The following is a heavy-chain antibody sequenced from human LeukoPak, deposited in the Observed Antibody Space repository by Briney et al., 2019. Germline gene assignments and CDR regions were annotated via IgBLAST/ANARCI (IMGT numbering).Heavy chain of an antibody. CDR1: GYTFTSYG. J-gene: IGHJ4*02. D-gene: IGHD6-13*01. V-gene: IGHV1-18*01. CDR3: ARDIAAAGHFDY. CDR2: ISAYNGNT. Sequence: ASVKVSCKASGYTFTSYGSSWVRQAPGQGLEWMGWISAYNGNTNYAQKLQGRVTMTTDTSTSTAHMELRSLRSDDTAVYYCARDIAAAGHFDYWGQGTLVTVSS.